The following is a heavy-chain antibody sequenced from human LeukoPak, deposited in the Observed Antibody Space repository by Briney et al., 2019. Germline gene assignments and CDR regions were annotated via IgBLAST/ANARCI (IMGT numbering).Heavy chain of an antibody. D-gene: IGHD3-22*01. V-gene: IGHV4-39*01. CDR3: ARHGYGYYDSSGYYFGRAFDI. CDR2: IYYSGST. Sequence: LETLSLTCTVSGGSISSSSYYWGWIRQPPGKGLEWIGSIYYSGSTYYNPSLKSRVTISVDTSKNQFSLKLSSVTAADTAVYYCARHGYGYYDSSGYYFGRAFDIWGQGTMVTVSS. CDR1: GGSISSSSYY. J-gene: IGHJ3*02.